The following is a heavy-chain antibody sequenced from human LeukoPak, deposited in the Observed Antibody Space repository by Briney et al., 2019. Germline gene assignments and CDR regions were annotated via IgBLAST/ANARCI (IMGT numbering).Heavy chain of an antibody. Sequence: SETLSLTCTVSGGSISSSSYYWGWIRQPPGKGLEWIGSIYYSGSTYYNPSLKSRVTISVDTSKNQFSLKLSSVTAADTAVYYCARGRSGSGSYYSDYWGQGTLVTVSS. J-gene: IGHJ4*02. CDR2: IYYSGST. D-gene: IGHD3-10*01. CDR1: GGSISSSSYY. V-gene: IGHV4-39*07. CDR3: ARGRSGSGSYYSDY.